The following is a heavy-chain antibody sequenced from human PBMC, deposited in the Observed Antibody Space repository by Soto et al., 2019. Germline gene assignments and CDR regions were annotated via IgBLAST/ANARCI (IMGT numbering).Heavy chain of an antibody. CDR1: VGSISPYY. CDR2: IHYSGST. J-gene: IGHJ5*02. D-gene: IGHD6-19*01. CDR3: ARGRITVAGLTP. Sequence: QVQLKESGPGLVKPSETLSLTCTVSVGSISPYYWTWIRQPPGKGLEWIGNIHYSGSTSYNPSLKRRVTMSVDTSENQLSLKLISVTAADTAVYYCARGRITVAGLTPWGQGTLVTVSS. V-gene: IGHV4-59*12.